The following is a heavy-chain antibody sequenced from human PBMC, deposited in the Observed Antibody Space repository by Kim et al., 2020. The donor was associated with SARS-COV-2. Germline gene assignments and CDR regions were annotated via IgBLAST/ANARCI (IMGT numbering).Heavy chain of an antibody. D-gene: IGHD1-26*01. CDR1: GYIFTNYW. V-gene: IGHV5-51*01. CDR2: IYPGNSDT. J-gene: IGHJ5*02. CDR3: ARAGSTGSSARDWFDP. Sequence: GESLKISCTGSGYIFTNYWIAWVRQMPGKGLEWMGIIYPGNSDTRYSPSFQGHVTISADKSISTAYLQWSSLEAPDTAMYYCARAGSTGSSARDWFDPWGQGTLVTVPS.